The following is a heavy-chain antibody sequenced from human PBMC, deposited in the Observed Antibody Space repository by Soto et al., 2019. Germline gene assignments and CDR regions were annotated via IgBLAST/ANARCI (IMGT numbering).Heavy chain of an antibody. CDR3: ARDLRIAAAGTHPY. Sequence: GGSLSLSCEGCGCTFSDYYISWIRPAPGKGLEWISYSSNSGTFSRYADSVKGRFTISRDNAKNSLYLQMNSLRAEDTAVYYCARDLRIAAAGTHPYWGQGTLVTVSS. CDR2: SSNSGTFS. J-gene: IGHJ4*02. V-gene: IGHV3-11*06. CDR1: GCTFSDYY. D-gene: IGHD6-13*01.